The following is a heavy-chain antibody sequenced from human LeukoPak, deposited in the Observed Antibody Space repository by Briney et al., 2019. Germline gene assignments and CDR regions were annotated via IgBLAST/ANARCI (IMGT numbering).Heavy chain of an antibody. Sequence: ASVKVSCKASGYTFTSYDINWVRQASGQGLEWMGWMNPDSGNTGYAQKFQGRVTITRNTSISTAYMELSSLRSEDTAVYYCARARCSSTSCYSNWFDPWGQGTLVTVSS. V-gene: IGHV1-8*03. J-gene: IGHJ5*02. D-gene: IGHD2-2*01. CDR3: ARARCSSTSCYSNWFDP. CDR1: GYTFTSYD. CDR2: MNPDSGNT.